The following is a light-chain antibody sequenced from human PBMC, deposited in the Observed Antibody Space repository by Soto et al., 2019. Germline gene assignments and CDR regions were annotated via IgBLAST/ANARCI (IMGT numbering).Light chain of an antibody. Sequence: EIVLTQSPATLSLSPGERATLSCRASQSVSKSLAWYQQKPGQAPRLLIYTTSNRATGIPARFSGSGSGTEFTLTISSLQPEDFATYYCQQSYSTPLTFGGGTKVDIK. CDR3: QQSYSTPLT. CDR1: QSVSKS. V-gene: IGKV3-11*01. CDR2: TTS. J-gene: IGKJ4*01.